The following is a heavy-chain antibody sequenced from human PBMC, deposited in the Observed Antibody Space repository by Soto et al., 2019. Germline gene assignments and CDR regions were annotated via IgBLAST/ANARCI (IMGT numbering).Heavy chain of an antibody. D-gene: IGHD6-13*01. Sequence: SETLSLTCAVSGYSVSSGYYWGWIRQPPGKGLEWIGSIYHSGSTYYNPSLKSRVTISVDTSKNQFSLKLSSVTAADTAVYYCARGDPIAGPIDYWGQGTLVTVSS. V-gene: IGHV4-38-2*01. CDR3: ARGDPIAGPIDY. CDR2: IYHSGST. CDR1: GYSVSSGYY. J-gene: IGHJ4*02.